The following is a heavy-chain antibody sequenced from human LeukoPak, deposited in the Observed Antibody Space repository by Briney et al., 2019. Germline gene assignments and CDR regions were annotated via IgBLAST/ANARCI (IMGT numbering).Heavy chain of an antibody. CDR3: AKDVSPLRYFDWLPSD. J-gene: IGHJ4*02. CDR1: GFTFSSYG. Sequence: PGGSLRLSCAASGFTFSSYGMHWVRQAPGKGLEWVAVISHDGSNKYYADSVRGRFTISRDNSKNTLYLQMNSLRAEDTAVYYCAKDVSPLRYFDWLPSDWGQGTLVTVSS. V-gene: IGHV3-30*18. D-gene: IGHD3-9*01. CDR2: ISHDGSNK.